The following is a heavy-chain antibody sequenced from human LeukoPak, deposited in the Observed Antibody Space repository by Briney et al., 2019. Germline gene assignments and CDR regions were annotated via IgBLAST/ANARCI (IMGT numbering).Heavy chain of an antibody. CDR2: IAYDGSDK. J-gene: IGHJ4*02. Sequence: PGGSLRLSCAASGFIFSSYTMNWVRQAPGKGLEWVAIIAYDGSDKYYADSVKGRFTISRDNSKNTLYLQMNSLRPEDTAVYYCVKDGDYGGKQLGQTADYWGQGTLVTVSS. V-gene: IGHV3-30-3*01. CDR1: GFIFSSYT. CDR3: VKDGDYGGKQLGQTADY. D-gene: IGHD4-23*01.